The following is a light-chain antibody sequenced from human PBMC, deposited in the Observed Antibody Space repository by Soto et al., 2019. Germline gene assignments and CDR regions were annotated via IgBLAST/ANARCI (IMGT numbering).Light chain of an antibody. CDR3: QQYGTSPYT. CDR1: QSVTSGY. J-gene: IGKJ2*01. Sequence: EIVLTQSPGTLSSSPGERATLSCRASQSVTSGYLAWYQQRPGQAPRLLIYGASSRATGIPDRFSGSGSGTDFTLTISRLEPEDFAVYYCQQYGTSPYTFGQGTKLEIK. CDR2: GAS. V-gene: IGKV3-20*01.